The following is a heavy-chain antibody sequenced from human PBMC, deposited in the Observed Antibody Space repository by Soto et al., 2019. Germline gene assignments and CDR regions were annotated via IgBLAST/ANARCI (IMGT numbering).Heavy chain of an antibody. CDR3: ARGLVYMSTISFDD. J-gene: IGHJ4*02. V-gene: IGHV1-69*06. CDR2: IIHIFGTE. Sequence: SAKLCSDASGGTFSGSDISSVRQAPGQGLEWMGGIIHIFGTENYAQKFQGRVTITADKSTRTAYMELRSLRSEDTAGYYCARGLVYMSTISFDDWGQGTLVPVSS. CDR1: GGTFSGSD. D-gene: IGHD1-1*01.